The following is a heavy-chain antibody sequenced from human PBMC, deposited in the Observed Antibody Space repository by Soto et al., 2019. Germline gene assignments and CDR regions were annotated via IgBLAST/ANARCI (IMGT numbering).Heavy chain of an antibody. Sequence: SGPTLVNPTQTLTLTCAFSGFSLTTTSMGVAWIRQPPGKALEWLALIYWDDDQRYSPSLKDMLTISQDTSRSRVVLTISNMNPEDTGTYVCAHAGDYDLLSFDHWGPVTLVTVSS. V-gene: IGHV2-5*02. CDR2: IYWDDDQ. CDR3: AHAGDYDLLSFDH. J-gene: IGHJ4*02. D-gene: IGHD4-17*01. CDR1: GFSLTTTSMG.